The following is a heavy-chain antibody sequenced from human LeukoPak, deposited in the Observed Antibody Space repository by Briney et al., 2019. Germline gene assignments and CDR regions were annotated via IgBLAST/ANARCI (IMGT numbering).Heavy chain of an antibody. CDR3: ARQHDFWSGYYLDY. J-gene: IGHJ4*02. V-gene: IGHV4-39*01. CDR2: IYYSGST. CDR1: GGSISSSSYY. D-gene: IGHD3-3*01. Sequence: PSETLSLTCTVSGGSISSSSYYWGWIRQPPGKGLGWIGSIYYSGSTYYNPSLKSRVTISVDTSKNQFSLKLSSVTAADTAVYYCARQHDFWSGYYLDYWGQGTLVTVSS.